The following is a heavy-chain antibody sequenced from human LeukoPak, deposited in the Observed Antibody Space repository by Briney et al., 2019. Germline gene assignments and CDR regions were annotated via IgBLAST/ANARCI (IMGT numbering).Heavy chain of an antibody. Sequence: SETLSLTCTVSGGSIRSYYWSWIRQPPGKGLEWIGYIHYTGSTNYNPSLKGRVTMSVDTSKNQFSLQLSSVTATDTAVYFCARHCGSWYPDYWGQGTLVIVSS. J-gene: IGHJ4*02. CDR1: GGSIRSYY. V-gene: IGHV4-59*08. CDR3: ARHCGSWYPDY. D-gene: IGHD6-13*01. CDR2: IHYTGST.